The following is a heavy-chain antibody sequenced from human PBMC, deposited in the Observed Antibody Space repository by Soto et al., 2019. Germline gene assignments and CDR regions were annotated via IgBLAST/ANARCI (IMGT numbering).Heavy chain of an antibody. V-gene: IGHV3-30*18. Sequence: GGSLRLSCAASGFTFSSYGMHWVRQAPGKGLEWVAVISYDGSNKYYADSVKGRFTISRDNSKNTLYLQMNSLRAEDTAVYYCAKDPVDYWGQGTLVTVSS. J-gene: IGHJ4*02. CDR2: ISYDGSNK. CDR3: AKDPVDY. CDR1: GFTFSSYG.